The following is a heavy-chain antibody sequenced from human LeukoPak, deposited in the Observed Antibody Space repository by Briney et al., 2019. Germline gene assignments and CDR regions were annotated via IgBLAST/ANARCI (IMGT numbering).Heavy chain of an antibody. CDR3: ARVAPPDIVVVPAVCGDCYQGGFDY. CDR2: INRSGST. D-gene: IGHD2-2*01. Sequence: SETLSLTCAVYGGSFSGYYWSWIRQPPGKGLEWIGEINRSGSTNYNPSLKSRVTISVDTSKNQFSLKLSSVSAADTAVYYCARVAPPDIVVVPAVCGDCYQGGFDYWGQGTLVTVSS. CDR1: GGSFSGYY. V-gene: IGHV4-34*01. J-gene: IGHJ4*02.